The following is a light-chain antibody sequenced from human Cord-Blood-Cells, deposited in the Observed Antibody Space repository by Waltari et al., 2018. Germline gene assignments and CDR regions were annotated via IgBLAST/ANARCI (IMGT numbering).Light chain of an antibody. J-gene: IGLJ3*02. Sequence: QSALTQPASVSGSPGQSITISCTGTSSDVGGYNYVSWYQQHPGKAPKLMIYDVSKRTSGVSTRFSGSKSGNTASLTISGLQAEDEDDYYCSSYTSSSTWVFGGGTKLTVL. V-gene: IGLV2-14*01. CDR3: SSYTSSSTWV. CDR2: DVS. CDR1: SSDVGGYNY.